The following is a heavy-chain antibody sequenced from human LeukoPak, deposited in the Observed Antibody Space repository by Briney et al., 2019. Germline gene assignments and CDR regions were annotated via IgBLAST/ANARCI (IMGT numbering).Heavy chain of an antibody. CDR3: ATGYSSGWYFYFQY. D-gene: IGHD6-19*01. V-gene: IGHV3-43*01. Sequence: GGSLRLSCAASGFTFDDYTMHWVRQAPGKGLEWVSLISWDGGSTYYADSVKGRFTISRDNAKNSLYLRMDSLRAEDTAVYYCATGYSSGWYFYFQYWGQGTLVTVSS. J-gene: IGHJ1*01. CDR2: ISWDGGST. CDR1: GFTFDDYT.